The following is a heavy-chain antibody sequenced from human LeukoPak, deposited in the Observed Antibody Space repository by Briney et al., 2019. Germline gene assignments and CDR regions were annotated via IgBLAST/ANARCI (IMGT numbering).Heavy chain of an antibody. CDR3: TAYCSGGSCYPRLDY. V-gene: IGHV3-15*01. Sequence: GGSLRLSCAASGFTFSNAWMSWDRQAPGKGLEWVGRIKSKTDGGTTDYAAPVKGRFTISRDDSKNTLYLQMNSLKTEDTAVYYCTAYCSGGSCYPRLDYWGQGTLVTVSS. D-gene: IGHD2-15*01. J-gene: IGHJ4*02. CDR2: IKSKTDGGTT. CDR1: GFTFSNAW.